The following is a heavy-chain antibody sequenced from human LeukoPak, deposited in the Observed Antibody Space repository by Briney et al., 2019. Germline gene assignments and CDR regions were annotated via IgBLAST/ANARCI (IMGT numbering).Heavy chain of an antibody. V-gene: IGHV3-23*01. J-gene: IGHJ3*02. D-gene: IGHD3-22*01. Sequence: GGSLRLSCAASGFTLRSYDMSWVRQAPGKGLEWVAATSGSGVNSYYADSVRGRFTISRDNSQNTLYLQMNSLRAEDTAVYYCAEYMIVVVISAFDIWGQGTMVTVSS. CDR2: TSGSGVNS. CDR1: GFTLRSYD. CDR3: AEYMIVVVISAFDI.